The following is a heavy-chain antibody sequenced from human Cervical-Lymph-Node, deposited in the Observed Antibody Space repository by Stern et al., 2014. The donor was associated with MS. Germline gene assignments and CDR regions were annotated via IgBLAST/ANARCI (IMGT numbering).Heavy chain of an antibody. CDR2: VNPNTGAT. CDR1: RYTFTAYS. J-gene: IGHJ4*02. D-gene: IGHD6-19*01. CDR3: AAASTTSSASPFDY. Sequence: VQLVQSGAEVKKPGASLKVSCQTSRYTFTAYSFHWVRQAPGQGLQWMGWVNPNTGATTYAKQFRGRVTMTRDSSINTAYMELSRLTSDDTAVYYCAAASTTSSASPFDYWGQGTLLTVSS. V-gene: IGHV1-2*02.